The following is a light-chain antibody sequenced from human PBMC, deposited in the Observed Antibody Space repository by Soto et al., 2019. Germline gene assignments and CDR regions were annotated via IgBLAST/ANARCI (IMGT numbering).Light chain of an antibody. Sequence: EIVLMQSPGTLSLSAGERATLSCRGSQTISSNYLAWCQQKPGQAPRLLIFGASYRATGIPDRFSGSGSATAFTLTITRLEPVDFAVYSCQQYGVSPPEFTCGPGTKVDIK. CDR2: GAS. V-gene: IGKV3-20*01. CDR1: QTISSNY. CDR3: QQYGVSPPEFT. J-gene: IGKJ3*01.